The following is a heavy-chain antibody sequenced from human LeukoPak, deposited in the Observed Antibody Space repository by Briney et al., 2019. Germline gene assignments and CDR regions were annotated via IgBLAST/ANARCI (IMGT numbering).Heavy chain of an antibody. CDR1: GYTLTELS. CDR2: IIPIFGTA. J-gene: IGHJ4*02. V-gene: IGHV1-69*05. CDR3: ASPSPAAYSYGYFDY. Sequence: ASVKVSCKVSGYTLTELSMHWARQAPGQGLEWMGGIIPIFGTANYAQKFQGRVTITTDESTSTAYMELSSLRSEDTAVYYCASPSPAAYSYGYFDYWGQGTLVTVSS. D-gene: IGHD5-18*01.